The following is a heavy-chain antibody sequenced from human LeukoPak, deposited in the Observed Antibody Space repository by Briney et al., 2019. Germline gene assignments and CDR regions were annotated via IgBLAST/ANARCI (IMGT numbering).Heavy chain of an antibody. CDR2: ISSSGSII. CDR1: GFTFSSYE. Sequence: GGSLRLSCAASGFTFSSYEMNWVRQAPGKGLEWVSYISSSGSIIYSADSVKGRFTISKDNAENSLYLQMNSLRAEDTAVYYCARTGGAYYDRSGPRGAFDIWGQGTVVTVSS. J-gene: IGHJ3*02. CDR3: ARTGGAYYDRSGPRGAFDI. D-gene: IGHD3-22*01. V-gene: IGHV3-48*03.